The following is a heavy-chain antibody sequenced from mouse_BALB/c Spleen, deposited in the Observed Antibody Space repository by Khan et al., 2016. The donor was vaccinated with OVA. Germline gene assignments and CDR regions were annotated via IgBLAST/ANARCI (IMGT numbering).Heavy chain of an antibody. J-gene: IGHJ2*01. D-gene: IGHD1-1*01. V-gene: IGHV5-17*02. CDR2: ISSDSNTI. CDR3: ATSYFYGYYFDY. Sequence: LVQSGGSRKLSCAASGFTFTSYRMHWIRQAPEKGLEWVAYISSDSNTIYYADTVKGRFTISRDNPKNTLFLQMTSLRSGDTAMYFCATSYFYGYYFDYWGQGTTLTVSS. CDR1: GFTFTSYR.